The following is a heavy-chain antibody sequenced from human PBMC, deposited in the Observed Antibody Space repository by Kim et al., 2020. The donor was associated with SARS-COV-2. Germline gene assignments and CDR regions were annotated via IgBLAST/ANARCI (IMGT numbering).Heavy chain of an antibody. CDR1: GGTFSSYA. V-gene: IGHV1-69*13. D-gene: IGHD3-22*01. Sequence: SVKVSCKASGGTFSSYAISWVRQAPGQGLEWMGGIIPIFGTANYAQKFQGRVTITADESTSTAYMELSSLRSEDTAVYYCARDFRSYYDSSGYYGYFQHWGQGTLVTVSS. CDR2: IIPIFGTA. J-gene: IGHJ1*01. CDR3: ARDFRSYYDSSGYYGYFQH.